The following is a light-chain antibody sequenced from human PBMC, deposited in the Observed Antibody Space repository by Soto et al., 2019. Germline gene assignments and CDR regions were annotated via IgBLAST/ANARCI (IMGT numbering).Light chain of an antibody. V-gene: IGKV3-15*01. CDR2: GAS. CDR3: QQYDNWPWT. Sequence: SGFTKNPSTPSLSPGGRANLSCRSSQSIGDTLAWYQQKPGQAPRLLIYGASSRVTGFPARFSGSGSGTDFTLTISSLQSDDFAVYYCQQYDNWPWTFGQGTKVDIK. J-gene: IGKJ1*01. CDR1: QSIGDT.